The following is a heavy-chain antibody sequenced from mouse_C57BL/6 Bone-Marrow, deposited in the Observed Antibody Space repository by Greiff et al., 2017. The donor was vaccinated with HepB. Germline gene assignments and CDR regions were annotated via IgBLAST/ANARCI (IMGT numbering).Heavy chain of an antibody. CDR3: ARGGD. CDR2: IDPSDSYT. V-gene: IGHV1-50*01. Sequence: QVHVKQPGAELVKPGASVKLSCKASGYTFTSYWMQWVKQRPGQGLEWIGEIDPSDSYTNYNQKFKGKATLTVDTSSSTAYMQLSSLTSEDSAVYYCARGGDWGQGTLVTVSA. CDR1: GYTFTSYW. J-gene: IGHJ3*01. D-gene: IGHD1-1*02.